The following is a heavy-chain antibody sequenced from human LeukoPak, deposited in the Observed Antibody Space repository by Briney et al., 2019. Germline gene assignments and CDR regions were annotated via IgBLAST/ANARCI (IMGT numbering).Heavy chain of an antibody. V-gene: IGHV3-23*01. CDR1: GFTFNNYA. D-gene: IGHD2-15*01. CDR3: AKLSGSSCYSPVQH. J-gene: IGHJ1*01. CDR2: IGGSGGST. Sequence: PGGSLRLSCAASGFTFNNYAMSWVRQAPGKGLEWVSAIGGSGGSTYYADSVKGRSTISRDDSKNTVFLQMNSLRAEDTAVYYCAKLSGSSCYSPVQHWGQGTLGSVSS.